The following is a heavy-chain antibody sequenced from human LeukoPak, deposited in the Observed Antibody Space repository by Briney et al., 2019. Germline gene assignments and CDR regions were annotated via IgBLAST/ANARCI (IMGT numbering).Heavy chain of an antibody. J-gene: IGHJ6*03. CDR1: GGSFSGYY. CDR2: INHSGST. Sequence: SETLSLTCAVDGGSFSGYYWSWIRQPPRKGLEWIGEINHSGSTNYNPSLKSRVTISVDTSKNQFSLKLSSVTAADTAVYYCARECPRIVVVPAALNYYYYYMDVWGKGTTVTVSS. CDR3: ARECPRIVVVPAALNYYYYYMDV. V-gene: IGHV4-34*01. D-gene: IGHD2-2*01.